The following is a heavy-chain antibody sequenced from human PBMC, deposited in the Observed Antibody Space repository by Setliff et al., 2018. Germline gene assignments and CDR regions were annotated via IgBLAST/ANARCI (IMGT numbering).Heavy chain of an antibody. CDR1: GYSFTNYG. CDR3: ARAAREVVVPPSQKRNDY. D-gene: IGHD2-2*01. Sequence: ASVKVSCKTSGYSFTNYGINWVRQAPGQGLEWMGWNSVYAREFQGRVTMTIDTPTSTAYMELRSRRSDDTAVYYCARAAREVVVPPSQKRNDYWGQGTLVTVSS. V-gene: IGHV1-18*01. CDR2: NSV. J-gene: IGHJ4*02.